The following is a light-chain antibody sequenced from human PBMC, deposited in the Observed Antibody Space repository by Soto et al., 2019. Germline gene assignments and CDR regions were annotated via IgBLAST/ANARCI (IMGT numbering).Light chain of an antibody. J-gene: IGLJ1*01. V-gene: IGLV1-47*01. CDR3: AAWDDSLRGYV. CDR2: RNN. Sequence: VLTQPPSASGTPGQRVTISCSGSSSNIGSNYVYWYQQLPGTAPKLLIYRNNQRPSGVPDRFSGSKSGTSASLAISGLRSEEEADYYCAAWDDSLRGYVFGTGTKVTVL. CDR1: SSNIGSNY.